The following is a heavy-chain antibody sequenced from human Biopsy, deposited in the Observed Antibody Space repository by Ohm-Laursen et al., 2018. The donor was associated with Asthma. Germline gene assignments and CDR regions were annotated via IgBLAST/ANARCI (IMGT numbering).Heavy chain of an antibody. CDR3: ARTTYGDDGFDP. CDR2: IYYSGST. V-gene: IGHV4-31*03. J-gene: IGHJ5*02. CDR1: GGSINIGDYY. D-gene: IGHD4-17*01. Sequence: SQTLSLTCTVSGGSINIGDYYWSWIRQHPVKGLEWIGYIYYSGSTYYNPSLKSRVSISLDTSKNQFSLSLTSVTAADTVVYYCARTTYGDDGFDPWGQGTLVTVSS.